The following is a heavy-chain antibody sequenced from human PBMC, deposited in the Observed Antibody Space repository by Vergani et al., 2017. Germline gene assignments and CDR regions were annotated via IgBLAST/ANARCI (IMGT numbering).Heavy chain of an antibody. J-gene: IGHJ3*02. CDR1: GFTVSSNY. D-gene: IGHD3-22*01. Sequence: EVQLVESGGGLIQPGGSLRLSCAASGFTVSSNYMSWVRQAPGKGLEWVSVIYSGGSTYYADSVKGRFTISRDNSKNTLYLQMNSLRAEDTAVYYCARVYYYDSSGYYVLAFDIWGQGTMVTVSS. CDR3: ARVYYYDSSGYYVLAFDI. V-gene: IGHV3-53*01. CDR2: IYSGGST.